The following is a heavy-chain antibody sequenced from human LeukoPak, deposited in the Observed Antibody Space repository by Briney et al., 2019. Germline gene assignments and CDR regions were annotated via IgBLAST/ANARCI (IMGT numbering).Heavy chain of an antibody. CDR2: IKQDGSEK. J-gene: IGHJ6*03. D-gene: IGHD3-9*01. V-gene: IGHV3-7*01. CDR3: ARGEMYYDILTDYPDNYDYYYMDV. Sequence: GGSLRLSCAASGFIFSDYYMSWIRQAPGKGLEWVATIKQDGSEKYYVDSVKGRFTISRDNDKNSLYLQLSGLRAEDTAVYYCARGEMYYDILTDYPDNYDYYYMDVWGKGTTVTLSS. CDR1: GFIFSDYY.